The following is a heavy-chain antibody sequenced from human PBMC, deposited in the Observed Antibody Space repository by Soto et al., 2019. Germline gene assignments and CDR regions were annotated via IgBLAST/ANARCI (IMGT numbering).Heavy chain of an antibody. J-gene: IGHJ6*02. CDR3: ARAVLRFLEWSPSYGMDV. V-gene: IGHV1-18*01. Sequence: ASVKVSCKASGYTFTSYGISCVRQAPGQGLEWMGWISAYNGNTNYAQKLQGRVTMTTDTSTSTAYMELRSLRSDDTAVYYCARAVLRFLEWSPSYGMDVWGQGTTVTVSS. CDR2: ISAYNGNT. CDR1: GYTFTSYG. D-gene: IGHD3-3*01.